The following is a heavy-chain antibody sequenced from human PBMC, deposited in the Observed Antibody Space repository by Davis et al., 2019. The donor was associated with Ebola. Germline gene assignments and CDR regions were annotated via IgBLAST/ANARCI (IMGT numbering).Heavy chain of an antibody. J-gene: IGHJ3*02. V-gene: IGHV3-33*08. Sequence: GESLKISCAASGFTFSDYYMSWIRQAPGKGLEWVAVIWYDGSNKYYADSVKGRFTISRDNSKNTLYLQMNSLRAEDTAVYYCARDLAAGTFHAFDIWGQGTMVTVSS. CDR2: IWYDGSNK. CDR1: GFTFSDYY. CDR3: ARDLAAGTFHAFDI. D-gene: IGHD6-13*01.